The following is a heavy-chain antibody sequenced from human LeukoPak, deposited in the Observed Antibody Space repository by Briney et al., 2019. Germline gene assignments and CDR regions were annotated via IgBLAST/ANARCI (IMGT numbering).Heavy chain of an antibody. CDR3: AREGGYSGYLDY. D-gene: IGHD5-12*01. Sequence: SQTLSLTCTVSGVSISSGGYYWSWIRQHPGKGLEWIGYIYYSGSTYYNPSLKSRVTISVDTSKNQLSLKLSSVTAADTAVYYCAREGGYSGYLDYWGQGTLVTVSS. V-gene: IGHV4-31*03. J-gene: IGHJ4*02. CDR1: GVSISSGGYY. CDR2: IYYSGST.